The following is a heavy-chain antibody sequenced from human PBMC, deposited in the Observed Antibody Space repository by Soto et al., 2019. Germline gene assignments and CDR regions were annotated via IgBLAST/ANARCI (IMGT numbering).Heavy chain of an antibody. CDR1: GFTFSSYA. Sequence: PGGSLRLSCAASGFTFSSYAMHWVRQAPGKGLEWVAVISYDGSNKYYADSVKGRFTISRDNSKNTLYLQMNSLRAEDTAVYYCARDVAVVFWSGYRGHYYYGMDVWGQGTTVTVSS. D-gene: IGHD3-3*01. V-gene: IGHV3-30-3*01. CDR2: ISYDGSNK. J-gene: IGHJ6*02. CDR3: ARDVAVVFWSGYRGHYYYGMDV.